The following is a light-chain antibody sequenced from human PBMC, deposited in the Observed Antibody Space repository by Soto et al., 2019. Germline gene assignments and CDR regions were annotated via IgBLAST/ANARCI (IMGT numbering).Light chain of an antibody. V-gene: IGLV2-14*03. CDR3: TSFTTNLAFV. J-gene: IGLJ1*01. Sequence: QSVLTQPASVSGSPGQSITITCTGSNNDIGADKFVSWYRQHPGEAPKLLIFDVSNRPSGVSHRFSGSKSGNTASLTISRLQAEDESEYYCTSFTTNLAFVFGTGTKVTVL. CDR2: DVS. CDR1: NNDIGADKF.